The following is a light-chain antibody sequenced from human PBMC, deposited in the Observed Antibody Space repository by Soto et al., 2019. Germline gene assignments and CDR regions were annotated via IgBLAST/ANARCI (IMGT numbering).Light chain of an antibody. J-gene: IGKJ3*01. CDR1: QSVSSNN. V-gene: IGKV3-20*01. CDR3: QQYGRSPFT. CDR2: GAP. Sequence: EIVLTQSPGTLSLSPGERATLSCRASQSVSSNNFAWYQQRPGQAPRVVIYGAPTRATGIPERFSGSGSGTGFTLTISRLEPEDFAVYYCQQYGRSPFTFGPGTKVDIK.